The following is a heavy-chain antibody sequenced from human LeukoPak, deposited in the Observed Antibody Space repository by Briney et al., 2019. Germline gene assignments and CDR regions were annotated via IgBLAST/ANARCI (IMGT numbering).Heavy chain of an antibody. J-gene: IGHJ5*02. D-gene: IGHD3-3*01. V-gene: IGHV4-34*01. Sequence: PSETLSLTCAVYGGAFSGYYWSWIRQPPGKGLEWIGEINHSGSTNYNPSLKSRVTISVDTSKNQFSLKLSSVTAADTAVYYRARRATIFGVVTMAFDPWGQGTLVTVSS. CDR3: ARRATIFGVVTMAFDP. CDR2: INHSGST. CDR1: GGAFSGYY.